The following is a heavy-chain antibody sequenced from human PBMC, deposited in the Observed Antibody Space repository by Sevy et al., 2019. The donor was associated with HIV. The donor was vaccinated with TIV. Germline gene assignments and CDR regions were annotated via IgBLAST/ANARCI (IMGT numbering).Heavy chain of an antibody. J-gene: IGHJ5*02. CDR1: GFTFSSYA. CDR3: ARDEHDYAGNVRTGSFDP. CDR2: ISYDGSNK. Sequence: GGSLRLSCAASGFTFSSYAMHWVRQAPGKGLEWVAVISYDGSNKYYADSVKGRFTISRGNSKNTLYLQMNSLRPEYTAVYYCARDEHDYAGNVRTGSFDPWGQGTLVTVSS. D-gene: IGHD4-17*01. V-gene: IGHV3-30-3*01.